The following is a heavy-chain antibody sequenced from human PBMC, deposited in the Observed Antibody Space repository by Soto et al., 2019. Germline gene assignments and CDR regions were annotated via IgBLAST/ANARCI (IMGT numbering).Heavy chain of an antibody. V-gene: IGHV1-18*01. J-gene: IGHJ4*02. CDR2: ISDYNGNT. Sequence: QVQLVQSGAEVKKPGASVKVSCKASGYTFTSYGSSWVRQAPGQGLEWMGWISDYNGNTNYAQKLQGRVTMTTDTPTSTAYMELRSLRSDDTAVYYCARDELVPSKIKSDYWGQGTLVTVSS. CDR3: ARDELVPSKIKSDY. CDR1: GYTFTSYG. D-gene: IGHD1-26*01.